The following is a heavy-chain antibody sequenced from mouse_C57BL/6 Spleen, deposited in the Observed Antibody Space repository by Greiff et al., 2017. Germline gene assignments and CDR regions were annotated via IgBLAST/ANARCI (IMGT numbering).Heavy chain of an antibody. V-gene: IGHV1-82*01. CDR1: GYAFSSSW. D-gene: IGHD4-1*01. J-gene: IGHJ2*01. CDR3: ARWDYP. CDR2: IYPGDGDT. Sequence: VKLMESGPELVKPGASVKISCKASGYAFSSSWMNWVKQRPGKGLEWIGRIYPGDGDTNYNGKFKGKATLTADKSSSTAYMQLSSLTSEDSAVYFCARWDYPWGQGTTLTVSS.